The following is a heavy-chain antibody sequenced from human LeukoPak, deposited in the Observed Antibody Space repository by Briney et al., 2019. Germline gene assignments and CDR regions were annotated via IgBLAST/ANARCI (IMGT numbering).Heavy chain of an antibody. J-gene: IGHJ4*02. CDR1: GYTFTSYG. Sequence: GASVKVSCKASGYTFTSYGISWVRQAPGQGLEWMGRISAYNGNTNYAQKLQGRVTMTTDTSTSTAYMELRSLRSDDTAVYYCARDRTGYSGYDYIPFRFDYWGQGTLVTVSS. D-gene: IGHD5-12*01. CDR3: ARDRTGYSGYDYIPFRFDY. V-gene: IGHV1-18*01. CDR2: ISAYNGNT.